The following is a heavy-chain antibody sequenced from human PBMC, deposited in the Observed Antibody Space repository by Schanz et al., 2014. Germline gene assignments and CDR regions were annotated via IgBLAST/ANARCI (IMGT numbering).Heavy chain of an antibody. J-gene: IGHJ3*02. CDR1: GFNFGSHG. CDR2: ISYDGSFK. V-gene: IGHV3-33*06. Sequence: QVQLVESGGGVVQPGRSLRLSCAASGFNFGSHGMHWVRQAPGKGLEWVAVISYDGSFKNYADSVRGRFTISSDSSKTTVYLQMNSLRAEDTAVYYCAKGRFGELSAFDIWGQGTMVTVSS. CDR3: AKGRFGELSAFDI. D-gene: IGHD3-10*01.